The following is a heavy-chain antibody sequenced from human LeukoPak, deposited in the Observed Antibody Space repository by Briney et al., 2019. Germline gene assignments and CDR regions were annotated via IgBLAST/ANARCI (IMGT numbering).Heavy chain of an antibody. CDR2: IKQDGSEK. V-gene: IGHV3-7*01. CDR1: GFTFSSYW. D-gene: IGHD3-10*01. Sequence: PGGSLRFSCAASGFTFSSYWMSWVRQAPGKGLEWVANIKQDGSEKYYVDSVKGRFTISRDNAKNSLYLQMNSLRAEDTAVYYCARARYYYGSGSPMPDYWGQGTLVTVSS. J-gene: IGHJ4*02. CDR3: ARARYYYGSGSPMPDY.